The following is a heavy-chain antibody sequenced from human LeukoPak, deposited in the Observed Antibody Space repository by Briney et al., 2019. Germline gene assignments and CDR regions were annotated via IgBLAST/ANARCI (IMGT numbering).Heavy chain of an antibody. D-gene: IGHD6-6*01. CDR2: ISSSSNVI. CDR3: ARNYRSSSSHFDY. Sequence: PGGSLRLSCAASGFTFNFYTMNWVRQAPGEGLEWVSSISSSSNVIYYADLVKGRFTISRDNAKNSLYLQMNNLTAVDTAVYYCARNYRSSSSHFDYWGQGSLVTVSS. J-gene: IGHJ4*02. CDR1: GFTFNFYT. V-gene: IGHV3-21*01.